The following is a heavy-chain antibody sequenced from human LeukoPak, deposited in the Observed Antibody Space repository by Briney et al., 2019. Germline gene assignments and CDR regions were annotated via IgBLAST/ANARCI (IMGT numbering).Heavy chain of an antibody. D-gene: IGHD3-3*01. Sequence: ASVKVSCKASGYTFTSYYMHWVRQAPGQGLEWMGIINPSGGSTSYAQKFQGRVTMTRDTSTSTVYMELSSLRSEDTAVYYCAREERITIFGVVIGSFDPWGQGTLATVSS. CDR1: GYTFTSYY. J-gene: IGHJ5*02. V-gene: IGHV1-46*01. CDR3: AREERITIFGVVIGSFDP. CDR2: INPSGGST.